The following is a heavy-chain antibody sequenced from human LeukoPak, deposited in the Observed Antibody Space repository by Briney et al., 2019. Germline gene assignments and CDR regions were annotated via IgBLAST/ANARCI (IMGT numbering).Heavy chain of an antibody. CDR3: ARDVFPSIAVAGTSFDY. V-gene: IGHV1-2*02. D-gene: IGHD6-19*01. J-gene: IGHJ4*02. CDR2: INPNGGGT. CDR1: GYTFTGYY. Sequence: GASVKVSCKASGYTFTGYYIYWVRQAPGHGLQWMGWINPNGGGTNYAQKFQGRVTMTTDTSTNTAYMELTRLTSDDTAMYFCARDVFPSIAVAGTSFDYWGQGTLVTVSS.